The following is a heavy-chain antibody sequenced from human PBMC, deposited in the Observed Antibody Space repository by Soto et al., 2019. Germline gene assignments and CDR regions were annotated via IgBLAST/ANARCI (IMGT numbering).Heavy chain of an antibody. J-gene: IGHJ4*02. Sequence: AQLVESGGGLVQPGGSLRLSCAASGFTFSNYWMSWVRQGPGKGLEWVANMNRDGTERYYVDSVKGRFTISRDNAKNSLFLQMNSLRAEDTAVYYCAKMSGSYYLGYFDHWGQGTLVTVSS. CDR3: AKMSGSYYLGYFDH. D-gene: IGHD1-26*01. V-gene: IGHV3-7*03. CDR2: MNRDGTER. CDR1: GFTFSNYW.